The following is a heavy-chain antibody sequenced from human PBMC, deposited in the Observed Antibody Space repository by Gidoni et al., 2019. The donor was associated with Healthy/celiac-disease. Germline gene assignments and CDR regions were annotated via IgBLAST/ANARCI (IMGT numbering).Heavy chain of an antibody. V-gene: IGHV3-30-3*01. CDR3: ARDNNYDLREEWYFDL. CDR1: GFTFSSYA. CDR2: ISYDGSNK. D-gene: IGHD4-4*01. J-gene: IGHJ2*01. Sequence: QVQLVESGGGVVTPGRSLRLSCAASGFTFSSYAMHWVRQAPGKGLEWVEVISYDGSNKYYADAVKGRFTISRDNSKNTLYLQMNSLRAEDTAVYYCARDNNYDLREEWYFDLWGRGTLVTVSS.